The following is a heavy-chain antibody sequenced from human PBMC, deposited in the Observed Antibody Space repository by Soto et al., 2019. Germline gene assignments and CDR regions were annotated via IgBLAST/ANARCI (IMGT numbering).Heavy chain of an antibody. V-gene: IGHV3-21*01. CDR1: GFTFSSYS. CDR2: ISSSSSYI. J-gene: IGHJ4*01. D-gene: IGHD3-9*01. Sequence: EVQLVESGGGLVKPGGSLRLSCAASGFTFSSYSMNWVRQAPGKGLEWVSSISSSSSYIYYADSVKGRFTISRDNAKNSLYLQMDSLRAEATAVYYCAREKPEYFDWLGVPLDYWGHGTLVTVSS. CDR3: AREKPEYFDWLGVPLDY.